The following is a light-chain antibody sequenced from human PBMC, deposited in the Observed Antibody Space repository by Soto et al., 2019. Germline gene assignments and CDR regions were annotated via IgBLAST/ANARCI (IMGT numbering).Light chain of an antibody. CDR1: SSDVDDYNY. V-gene: IGLV2-11*01. Sequence: QSVLTQPRSVSGSPGQSVTISCTGTSSDVDDYNYVSCFQQHPGKAPKLMIYYVSERPSGVPDRFSGSKSGNTASLTISGLQAEDEADYYCCSYGGTFYVFGTGTKVTVL. J-gene: IGLJ1*01. CDR2: YVS. CDR3: CSYGGTFYV.